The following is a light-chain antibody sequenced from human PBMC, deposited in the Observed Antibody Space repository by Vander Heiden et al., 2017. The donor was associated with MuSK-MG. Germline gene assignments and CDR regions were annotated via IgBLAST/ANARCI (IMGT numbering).Light chain of an antibody. V-gene: IGLV3-1*01. CDR2: QDN. CDR1: NLVNVY. CDR3: QTWDSRTVV. Sequence: SYELTQPPSVSVSPGQTATITCSGDNLVNVYSSWYQQKPGQSPVLVSYQDNKRPSGIPERFSGSNSGNTATLTIRGTQSLDEADYYCQTWDSRTVVFGGGTKLTVL. J-gene: IGLJ2*01.